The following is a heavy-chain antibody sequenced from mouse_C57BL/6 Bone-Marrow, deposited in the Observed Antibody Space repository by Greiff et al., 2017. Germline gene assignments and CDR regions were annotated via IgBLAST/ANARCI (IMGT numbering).Heavy chain of an antibody. CDR3: ARGDYYGSSLFDY. Sequence: VQLKESVAEPVRPGASVKLSCTASGFNIKNTYMPWVKQRPEQGLEWIGRIDPANGNTKYAPKFQGKATITADTSPNTAYLQLSSLTSEDTAIYYCARGDYYGSSLFDYWGQGTTLTVSS. D-gene: IGHD1-1*01. CDR2: IDPANGNT. CDR1: GFNIKNTY. J-gene: IGHJ2*01. V-gene: IGHV14-3*01.